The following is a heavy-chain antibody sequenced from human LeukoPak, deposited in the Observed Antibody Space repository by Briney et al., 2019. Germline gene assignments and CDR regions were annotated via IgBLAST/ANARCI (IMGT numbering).Heavy chain of an antibody. CDR2: IIPIFGTA. J-gene: IGHJ6*03. CDR3: ASVQDYYYYMDV. Sequence: GASVKVSCKASGGTFSSYAISWVRQAPGQGLEWMGGIIPIFGTANYAQKFQGRVTITADESTSTAYMELSSLRSEDTAVYYCASVQDYYYYMDVWGKGTTVTISS. CDR1: GGTFSSYA. V-gene: IGHV1-69*13.